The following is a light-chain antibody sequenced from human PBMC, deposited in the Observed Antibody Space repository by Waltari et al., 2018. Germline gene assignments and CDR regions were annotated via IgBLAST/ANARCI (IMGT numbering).Light chain of an antibody. CDR1: SSYVGGHHH. CDR2: DVT. Sequence: QSALTQPASVSGSPGQSITIPCTGTSSYVGGHHHFSWYQQHPAQAPKLLIYDVTKWPSGVSDRFAGSKSGNTASLTISGLQAEDEADYYCNSFTSSTTWVFGGGTRVTVL. V-gene: IGLV2-14*03. CDR3: NSFTSSTTWV. J-gene: IGLJ3*02.